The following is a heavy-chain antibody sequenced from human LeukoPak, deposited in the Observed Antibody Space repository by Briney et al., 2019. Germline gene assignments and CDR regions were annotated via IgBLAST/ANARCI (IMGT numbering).Heavy chain of an antibody. J-gene: IGHJ5*02. V-gene: IGHV4-4*07. CDR3: SRGGANDL. Sequence: SETLSLTCTVVGGSITSDYWSWLRQPAGKGLEWIGRIFTSGSTTYNPSLKSRVTMSLDTSKNQFFLKLSSVTAADTAAYFCSRGGANDLWGQGTLVTVSS. CDR2: IFTSGST. D-gene: IGHD4/OR15-4a*01. CDR1: GGSITSDY.